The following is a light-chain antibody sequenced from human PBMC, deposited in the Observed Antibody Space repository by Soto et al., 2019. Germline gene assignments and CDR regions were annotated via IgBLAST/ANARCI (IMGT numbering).Light chain of an antibody. J-gene: IGKJ1*01. Sequence: IQMTQSPSSLSASVGDRFTITCRASQGIRNDLGWYQQKPGKAPKLLIYDASSLESGVPSRFSGSGSGTEFTLTISSLQSEDSAVYFCQQYNNWPRTFGQGTKVDIK. CDR2: DAS. V-gene: IGKV1D-13*01. CDR1: QGIRND. CDR3: QQYNNWPRT.